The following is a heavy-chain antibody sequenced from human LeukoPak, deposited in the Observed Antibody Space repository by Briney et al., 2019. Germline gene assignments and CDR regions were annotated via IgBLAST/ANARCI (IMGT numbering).Heavy chain of an antibody. V-gene: IGHV1-18*01. CDR3: ARDHQYDFDY. Sequence: ASVKVSCKASGYTFATSGISWVRQAPGRGLEWMGWIGAYNGNTNYAQKFQGRVTMTTDTSTSTAYMELRSLRSDDTAVYYCARDHQYDFDYWGQGTLVTVSS. CDR1: GYTFATSG. D-gene: IGHD2-2*01. CDR2: IGAYNGNT. J-gene: IGHJ4*02.